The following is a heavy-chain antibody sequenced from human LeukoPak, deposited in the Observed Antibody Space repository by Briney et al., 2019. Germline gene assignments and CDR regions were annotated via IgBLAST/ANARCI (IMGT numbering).Heavy chain of an antibody. V-gene: IGHV3-23*01. CDR2: ISSSGGST. CDR1: GFTFTIYA. CDR3: AKDRMKWRVAAASIEY. J-gene: IGHJ4*02. D-gene: IGHD2-2*01. Sequence: PGGSLRLSCAVSGFTFTIYAMGWVRQAPGKGLEWVSAISSSGGSTYYADSVKGRFTISRDNSKNTLYLQMNSLRAEDTAVYYCAKDRMKWRVAAASIEYWGRGTLVTVST.